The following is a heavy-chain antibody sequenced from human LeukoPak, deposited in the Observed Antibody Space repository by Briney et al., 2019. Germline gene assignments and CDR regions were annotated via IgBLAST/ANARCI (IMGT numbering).Heavy chain of an antibody. J-gene: IGHJ4*02. V-gene: IGHV1-8*01. CDR3: ARGRRAAAGYGY. D-gene: IGHD6-13*01. CDR2: MNPNSGNT. Sequence: ASVKVSCKASGYTFTSYDINWVRQATGQGLEWMGWMNPNSGNTGYAQKFQGRVTMTRNTSISTAYMELSSLRSEGTAVYYCARGRRAAAGYGYWGQGTLVTVSS. CDR1: GYTFTSYD.